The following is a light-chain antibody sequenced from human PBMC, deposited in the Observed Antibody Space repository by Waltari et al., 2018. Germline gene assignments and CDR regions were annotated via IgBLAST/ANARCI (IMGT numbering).Light chain of an antibody. CDR2: AAS. CDR1: QGIYNY. Sequence: IQLTQSPSSLSASVGDRVTITCRASQGIYNYLAWYQQKPGKAPKLLIYAASSLQRGVPSRFSGSNSGTDFTFTISSLQPEDFATYFCLQLKSFPLTFGGGTKVEIQ. CDR3: LQLKSFPLT. J-gene: IGKJ4*01. V-gene: IGKV1-9*01.